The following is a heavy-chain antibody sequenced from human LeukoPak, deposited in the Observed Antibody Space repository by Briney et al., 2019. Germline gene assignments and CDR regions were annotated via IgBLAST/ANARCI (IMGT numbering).Heavy chain of an antibody. D-gene: IGHD3-22*01. CDR2: ISGSGGST. Sequence: GGSLRLSCAASGFTFSDYYMNWIRQAPGKGVEWVSAISGSGGSTYYADSVKGRFTISRDNSKNTLYLQMNSLRAEDTAVYYCAKGDRYYYDSSGYYGPFDYWGQGTLVTVSS. J-gene: IGHJ4*02. V-gene: IGHV3-23*01. CDR3: AKGDRYYYDSSGYYGPFDY. CDR1: GFTFSDYY.